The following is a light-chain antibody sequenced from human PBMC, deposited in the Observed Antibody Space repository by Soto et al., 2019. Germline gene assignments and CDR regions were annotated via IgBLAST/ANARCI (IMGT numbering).Light chain of an antibody. CDR3: QQYGTSPLT. Sequence: EIVLTQIPGTLSLSPGDRATISCRASHNVATNYLAWYQQKPGQAPRLLIYGASNRGTGIPDRFSGTGSGTDFSLTISRLEPEDFAVYFCQQYGTSPLTFGGGTKVEIK. J-gene: IGKJ4*01. CDR1: HNVATNY. V-gene: IGKV3-20*01. CDR2: GAS.